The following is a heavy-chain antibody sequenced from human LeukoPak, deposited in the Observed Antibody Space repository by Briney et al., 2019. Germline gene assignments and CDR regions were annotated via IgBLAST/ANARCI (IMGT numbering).Heavy chain of an antibody. Sequence: GGSLRLSCAASGFTFSYHWMTWVRQAPGKGLEWVANIKNDGTVKNYVDSVKGRFTISRDNAKNSLYLQMNSLRAEDTAVYYYAKDSYSKGDYWGQGVLVTVSS. CDR1: GFTFSYHW. CDR2: IKNDGTVK. J-gene: IGHJ4*02. CDR3: AKDSYSKGDY. D-gene: IGHD6-13*01. V-gene: IGHV3-7*01.